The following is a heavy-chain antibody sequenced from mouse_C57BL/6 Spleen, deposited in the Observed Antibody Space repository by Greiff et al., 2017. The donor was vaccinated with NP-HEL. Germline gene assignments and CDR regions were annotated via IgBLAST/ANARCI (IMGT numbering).Heavy chain of an antibody. CDR3: AISSYYYGSSPWFAY. J-gene: IGHJ3*01. V-gene: IGHV1-42*01. CDR2: INPSTGGT. D-gene: IGHD1-1*01. CDR1: GYSFTGYY. Sequence: EVQLQQSGPELVKPGASVKISCKASGYSFTGYYMNWVKQSPEKSLEWIGEINPSTGGTTYNQKFKAKATLTVDKSSSTAYMQLKSLTSEDSAVYYCAISSYYYGSSPWFAYWGQGTLVTVSA.